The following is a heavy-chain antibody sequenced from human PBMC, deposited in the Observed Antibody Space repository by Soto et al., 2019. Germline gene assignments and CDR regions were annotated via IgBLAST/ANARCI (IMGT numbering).Heavy chain of an antibody. D-gene: IGHD6-13*01. Sequence: GGSLRLSCAASGFTFRSFTMNWFRQAPGKGLEWVSTISSNSAYIYYTDALRGRFTIPRDNAKNSLHLQMNSLRAEDTAVYYCTRDASRDSSARGWFDPWGPGTLVTVSS. V-gene: IGHV3-21*01. CDR3: TRDASRDSSARGWFDP. J-gene: IGHJ5*02. CDR1: GFTFRSFT. CDR2: ISSNSAYI.